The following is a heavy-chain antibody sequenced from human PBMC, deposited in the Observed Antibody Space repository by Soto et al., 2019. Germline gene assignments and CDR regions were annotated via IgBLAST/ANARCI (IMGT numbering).Heavy chain of an antibody. J-gene: IGHJ6*03. CDR1: GGSISSSSYY. V-gene: IGHV4-39*01. CDR3: ARHRAPSSGWHHFYYYYYYMDV. Sequence: SETLSLTCTVSGGSISSSSYYWGWIRQPPGKGLEWIGSIYYSGSTYYNPSLKSRVTISVDTSKNQFSLKLSSVTAADTAVYYCARHRAPSSGWHHFYYYYYYMDVWGKGTTVTVSS. D-gene: IGHD6-19*01. CDR2: IYYSGST.